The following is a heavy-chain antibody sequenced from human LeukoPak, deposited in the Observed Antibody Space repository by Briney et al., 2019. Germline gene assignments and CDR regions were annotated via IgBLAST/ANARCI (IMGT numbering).Heavy chain of an antibody. D-gene: IGHD3-10*01. CDR1: GYSFTSYW. CDR3: ARQRLHYGSGSYYHFDY. V-gene: IGHV5-51*01. J-gene: IGHJ4*02. CDR2: IYPGDSDT. Sequence: GESLKISCKGSGYSFTSYWIGWVRQMPGKGLEWMGIIYPGDSDTRYSPSFQGQVTISADKSISTAYLQWSSQKASDTAMYYCARQRLHYGSGSYYHFDYWGQGTLVTVSS.